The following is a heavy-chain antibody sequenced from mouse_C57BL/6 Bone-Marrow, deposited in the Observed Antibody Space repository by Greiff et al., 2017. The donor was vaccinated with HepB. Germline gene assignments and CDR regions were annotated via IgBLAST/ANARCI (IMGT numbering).Heavy chain of an antibody. J-gene: IGHJ2*01. Sequence: VQVVESGPELVKPGASVKISCKASGYAFSSSWMNWVKQRPGKGLEWIGRIYPGDGDTNYNGKFKGKATLTADKSSSTAYMQLSSLTSEDSAVYFCANYYGRSYDYWGQGTTLTVSS. CDR3: ANYYGRSYDY. V-gene: IGHV1-82*01. CDR1: GYAFSSSW. D-gene: IGHD1-1*01. CDR2: IYPGDGDT.